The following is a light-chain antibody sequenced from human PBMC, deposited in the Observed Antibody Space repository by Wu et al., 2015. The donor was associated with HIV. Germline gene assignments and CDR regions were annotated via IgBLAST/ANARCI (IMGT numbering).Light chain of an antibody. CDR2: AAS. CDR1: QGISSY. J-gene: IGKJ4*01. CDR3: QQYYSYPLT. V-gene: IGKV1-8*01. Sequence: IQMTQSPSTLSASVGDRVTITCRASQGISSYLAWYQQKPGKAPKLLIYAASTLQSGVPSRFSGSGSGTDFTLTISCLQSEDFATYYCQQYYSYPLTFGGGTKVEIK.